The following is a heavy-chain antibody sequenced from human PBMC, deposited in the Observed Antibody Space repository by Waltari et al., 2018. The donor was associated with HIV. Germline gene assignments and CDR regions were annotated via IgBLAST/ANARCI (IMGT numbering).Heavy chain of an antibody. CDR3: ARFAGDIVVVPAESLKGGVYYFDY. J-gene: IGHJ4*02. CDR1: GGSISSGGYY. D-gene: IGHD2-2*01. Sequence: QVQLQESGPGLVKPSQTLSLTCTVSGGSISSGGYYWSWIRQHPGKGLEWIGYIYYSGSTYYNPSLKSRVTIAVDTSKNQFSLKLSSVTAADTAVYYCARFAGDIVVVPAESLKGGVYYFDYWGQGTLVTVSS. CDR2: IYYSGST. V-gene: IGHV4-31*03.